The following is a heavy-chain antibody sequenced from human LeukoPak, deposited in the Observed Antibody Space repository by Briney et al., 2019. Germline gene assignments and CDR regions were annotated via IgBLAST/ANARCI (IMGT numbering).Heavy chain of an antibody. CDR3: VRGPTYSSSCQI. V-gene: IGHV4-39*01. J-gene: IGHJ3*02. CDR1: GGSISSSSYY. CDR2: IYYSGST. Sequence: SETLSLTCTVSGGSISSSSYYWGWIRQPPGKGLEWIGSIYYSGSTYYNPSLKSRVTISVDTSKNQFSLKLSSVTAADTAVYYCVRGPTYSSSCQIWGQGTMVTVSS. D-gene: IGHD6-13*01.